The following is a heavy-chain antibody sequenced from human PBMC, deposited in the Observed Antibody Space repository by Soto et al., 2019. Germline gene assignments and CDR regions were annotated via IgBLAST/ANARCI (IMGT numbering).Heavy chain of an antibody. Sequence: GGSLRLSSAASGFTFSSYWMSWVRQAPGKGLEWVANIKQDGSEKYYVDSVKGRFTISRDNAKNSLYLQMNSLRAEDTAVYYCARPQGSGSYSPFDYWGQGTLVTVSS. CDR1: GFTFSSYW. CDR3: ARPQGSGSYSPFDY. J-gene: IGHJ4*02. V-gene: IGHV3-7*02. CDR2: IKQDGSEK. D-gene: IGHD3-10*01.